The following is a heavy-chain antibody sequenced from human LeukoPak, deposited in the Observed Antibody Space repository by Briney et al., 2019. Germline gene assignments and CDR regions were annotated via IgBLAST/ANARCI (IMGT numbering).Heavy chain of an antibody. J-gene: IGHJ4*02. CDR1: GFIFSGYG. Sequence: GGSLRLSCAASGFIFSGYGMNWVRQAPGKGLEWVAVIWYDGSTKYYAESVKGRFTISRDNAKDSLFLQMNSLRAEDTAVYYCARGISSGYSFDYWGQGTLVTVSS. CDR3: ARGISSGYSFDY. CDR2: IWYDGSTK. D-gene: IGHD3-22*01. V-gene: IGHV3-33*01.